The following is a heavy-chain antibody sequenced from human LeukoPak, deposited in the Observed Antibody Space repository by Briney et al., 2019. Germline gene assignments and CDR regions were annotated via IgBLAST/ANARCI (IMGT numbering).Heavy chain of an antibody. CDR3: ARDHRSGSFSQFDF. D-gene: IGHD3-10*01. V-gene: IGHV1-18*01. J-gene: IGHJ4*02. CDR1: GYTFTSYG. CDR2: ISAYNGNP. Sequence: ASVKVSFKASGYTFTSYGISWVRQAPGQGLEWMGWISAYNGNPNYAQKLQGRVTVTTDTSTSTAYMELRSLRSDDTAVYYCARDHRSGSFSQFDFWGQGTLVTVSS.